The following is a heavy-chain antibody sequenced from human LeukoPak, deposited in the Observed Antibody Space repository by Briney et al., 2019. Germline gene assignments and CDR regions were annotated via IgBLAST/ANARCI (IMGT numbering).Heavy chain of an antibody. Sequence: ASVKVSCEASGGTFSSYAISWVRQAPGQGLEWMGGIIPTFGTANYAQKFQGRVTITADESTSTAYMELSSLRSEDTAVYYCARAGTTRYYFDYWGQGTLVTVSS. V-gene: IGHV1-69*13. CDR2: IIPTFGTA. CDR1: GGTFSSYA. D-gene: IGHD1-1*01. J-gene: IGHJ4*02. CDR3: ARAGTTRYYFDY.